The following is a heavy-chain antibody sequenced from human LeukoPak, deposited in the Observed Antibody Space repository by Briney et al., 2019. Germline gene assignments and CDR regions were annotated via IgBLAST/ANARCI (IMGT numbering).Heavy chain of an antibody. V-gene: IGHV3-64*01. CDR1: GFTLSSYA. J-gene: IGHJ4*02. CDR3: ARISLFYEFDY. D-gene: IGHD5/OR15-5a*01. Sequence: GGSLKLSCAASGFTLSSYAMHWVRQAPGKGLEYVSAISSNGGSTYYANSVKGRFTISRDNSKNTLYLQMGSLRAEDMAVYYCARISLFYEFDYWGQGTLVTVSS. CDR2: ISSNGGST.